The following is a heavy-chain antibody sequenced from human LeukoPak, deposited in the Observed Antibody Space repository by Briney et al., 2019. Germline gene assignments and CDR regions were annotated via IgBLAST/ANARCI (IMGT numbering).Heavy chain of an antibody. CDR2: ISGSSDSI. CDR3: TKLFNDYGDYYFDF. CDR1: GLTVSSNY. D-gene: IGHD4-17*01. Sequence: GGSLRLSCAASGLTVSSNYMNWVRQAPGKGLEWVSAISGSSDSIYYTDSVKGRFTISRDNSKNTLYLQMNSLRAEDTAVYYCTKLFNDYGDYYFDFWGQGTLVTVSS. J-gene: IGHJ4*02. V-gene: IGHV3-23*01.